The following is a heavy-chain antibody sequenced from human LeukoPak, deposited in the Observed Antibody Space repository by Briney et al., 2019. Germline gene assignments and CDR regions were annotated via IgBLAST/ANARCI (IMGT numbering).Heavy chain of an antibody. J-gene: IGHJ5*02. V-gene: IGHV4-39*01. Sequence: TFSSYWMSWVRQPPGKGLEWIGSIYYSGSTYYNPSLKSRVTISVGTSKNQFSLKLSSVTAADTAVYYCARLGADWFDPWGQGTLVTVSS. CDR1: TFSSYW. CDR2: IYYSGST. CDR3: ARLGADWFDP.